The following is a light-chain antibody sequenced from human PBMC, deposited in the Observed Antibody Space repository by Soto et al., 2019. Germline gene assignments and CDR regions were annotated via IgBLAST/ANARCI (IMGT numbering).Light chain of an antibody. Sequence: QSVLTQPPSVSGAPGQSVTISCTGSSSNIGANYDVHWYQHRPGTAPKLLIFGNNNRPSGVPDRFSGSKSGTSASLAITGLQAEDEGDYYCQSYDSTLSARYVFGTGTKVTVL. J-gene: IGLJ1*01. CDR3: QSYDSTLSARYV. V-gene: IGLV1-40*01. CDR1: SSNIGANYD. CDR2: GNN.